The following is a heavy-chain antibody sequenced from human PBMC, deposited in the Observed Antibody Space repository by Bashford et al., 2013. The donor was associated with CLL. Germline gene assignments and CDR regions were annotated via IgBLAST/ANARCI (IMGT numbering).Heavy chain of an antibody. CDR3: ARAGGKNHNFFYSGLDV. CDR1: GFSLSDPRMS. Sequence: SGPTLVKPTETLTLTCTISGFSLSDPRMSVSWIRQPPGKALEWLAHIFASNEKAYSTSLRSRVTISKIPSKSQVVLTMTNMDPLDTGTYYCARAGGKNHNFFYSGLDVWGQGAAVTVSS. V-gene: IGHV2-26*03. J-gene: IGHJ6*02. D-gene: IGHD2-21*01. CDR2: IFASNEK.